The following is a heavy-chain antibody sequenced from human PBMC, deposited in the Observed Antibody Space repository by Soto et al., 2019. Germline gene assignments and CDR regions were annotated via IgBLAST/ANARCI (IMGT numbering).Heavy chain of an antibody. CDR2: INAGNGNT. V-gene: IGHV1-3*01. CDR1: GYTFTTYA. J-gene: IGHJ6*02. CDR3: ARTDMVRGVILYYGMDV. Sequence: ASVKVSCKASGYTFTTYAMHWVRQAPGQRLEWMGWINAGNGNTKYSQKFQGRVTITRDTSASTAYMELSSLRSEDTAVYYCARTDMVRGVILYYGMDVWGQGTTVTVSS. D-gene: IGHD3-10*01.